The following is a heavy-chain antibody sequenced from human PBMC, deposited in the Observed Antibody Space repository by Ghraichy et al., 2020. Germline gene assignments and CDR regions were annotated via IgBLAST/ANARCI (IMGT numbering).Heavy chain of an antibody. CDR1: GFTFSSYA. CDR3: VVLSRSHYPYFDY. D-gene: IGHD3-10*01. Sequence: GGSLRLSCAASGFTFSSYAMSWVRQAPGKGLEWVSAISGSGGSTYYADSVKGRFTISRDNSKNTLYLQMNSLRAEDTAVYYCVVLSRSHYPYFDYWGQGTLVTVSS. J-gene: IGHJ4*02. CDR2: ISGSGGST. V-gene: IGHV3-23*01.